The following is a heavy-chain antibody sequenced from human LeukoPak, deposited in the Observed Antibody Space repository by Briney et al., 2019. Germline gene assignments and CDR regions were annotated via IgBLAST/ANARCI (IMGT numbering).Heavy chain of an antibody. CDR2: INYSGNT. CDR1: GDSISNTTYY. D-gene: IGHD6-19*01. V-gene: IGHV4-39*07. CDR3: AREGLGRPFDF. Sequence: SETLSLTCIVSGDSISNTTYYWGWVRQPPGKGLEWIGSINYSGNTYYNASLKSRVTISVDTSKSQFSLKMTSMTAADTALYYCAREGLGRPFDFWGQGTLVTVAS. J-gene: IGHJ4*02.